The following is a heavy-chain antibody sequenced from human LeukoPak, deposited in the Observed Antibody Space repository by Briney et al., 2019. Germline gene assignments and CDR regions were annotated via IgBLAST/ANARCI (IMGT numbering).Heavy chain of an antibody. J-gene: IGHJ4*02. CDR1: GFTFSSNP. V-gene: IGHV3-64D*06. CDR3: VKAAYSSGWFGDY. CDR2: ISSDGGST. Sequence: GGSLRLSCLASGFTFSSNPMHWVRQAPGKGLEYVSVISSDGGSTAYADSVKGRFTISRDNSKNTLYLQMSSLRPDDTAVYYCVKAAYSSGWFGDYWGQGTLVTVSP. D-gene: IGHD6-19*01.